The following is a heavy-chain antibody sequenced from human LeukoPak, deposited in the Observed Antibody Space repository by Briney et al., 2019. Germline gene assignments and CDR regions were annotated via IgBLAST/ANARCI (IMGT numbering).Heavy chain of an antibody. CDR1: GGSIRSSSYY. J-gene: IGHJ4*02. V-gene: IGHV4-39*01. CDR3: ARGGYNYAAAY. Sequence: PSETLSLTCTVSGGSIRSSSYYWGWIRQPPGKGLEWIVSMYYSGNTYYNPSLKSRVSISVDTSKNQFSLQLSSVTAADTAVYYCARGGYNYAAAYWGQGTLVTVSS. CDR2: MYYSGNT. D-gene: IGHD5-24*01.